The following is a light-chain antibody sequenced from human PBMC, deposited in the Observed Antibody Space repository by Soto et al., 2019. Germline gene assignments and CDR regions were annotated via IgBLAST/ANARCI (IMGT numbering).Light chain of an antibody. CDR1: SSNIARNS. Sequence: QSVLTQPPSASGTPGQRVTISCSGSSSNIARNSVNWYQQLPETAPKLLIYDNYQRPSGVPDRFSGSKSGTSASLAISGLXXEDEADYYCTAWDDSLGGVVFGGGTKLTVL. V-gene: IGLV1-44*01. CDR3: TAWDDSLGGVV. CDR2: DNY. J-gene: IGLJ2*01.